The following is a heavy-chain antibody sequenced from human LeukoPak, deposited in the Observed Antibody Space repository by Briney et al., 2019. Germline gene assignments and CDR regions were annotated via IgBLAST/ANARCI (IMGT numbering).Heavy chain of an antibody. J-gene: IGHJ4*02. D-gene: IGHD3-22*01. CDR2: ISSGSSYI. CDR3: AKVYDSSGSYFDY. CDR1: GFTFGTYS. Sequence: GGSLRLSCAASGFTFGTYSMHWVRQAPGKGLEWVSSISSGSSYIYYADSVKGRFTISRDNSKNTLYLQMNSLRAEDTAVYYCAKVYDSSGSYFDYWGQGTLVTVSS. V-gene: IGHV3-21*04.